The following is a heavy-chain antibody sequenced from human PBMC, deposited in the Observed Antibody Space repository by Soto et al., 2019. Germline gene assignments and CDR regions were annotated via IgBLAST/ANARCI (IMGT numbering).Heavy chain of an antibody. CDR1: GFNVNSDY. V-gene: IGHV3-66*01. Sequence: EVQVVESGGDLVQPGGSLRLSCAASGFNVNSDYMNWVRQAPGKGLEWVSVIYSDGSTCYADSVKGRFSISRDNSKNMLNLEMSSLRAEDTAVYYCARDPGLRNGMSAWGQGTTVTVSS. CDR3: ARDPGLRNGMSA. J-gene: IGHJ6*02. CDR2: IYSDGST.